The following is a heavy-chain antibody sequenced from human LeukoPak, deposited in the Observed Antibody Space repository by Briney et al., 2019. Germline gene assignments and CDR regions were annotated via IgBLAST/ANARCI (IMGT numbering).Heavy chain of an antibody. Sequence: PSETLSLTRTVAGGSISSYYWSWIRQPPGKGLEWIGYIYYSGSTNYNPPLKSRVTISVDTSKNQFSVKLSSVTAADTAVYYCARGDGYIIDYWGQGTLVTVSS. CDR2: IYYSGST. V-gene: IGHV4-59*01. CDR1: GGSISSYY. D-gene: IGHD5-24*01. CDR3: ARGDGYIIDY. J-gene: IGHJ4*02.